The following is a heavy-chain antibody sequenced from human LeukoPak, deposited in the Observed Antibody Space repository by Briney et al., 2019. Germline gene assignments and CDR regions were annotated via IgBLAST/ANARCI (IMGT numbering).Heavy chain of an antibody. V-gene: IGHV3-23*01. CDR1: GFTFSNYL. J-gene: IGHJ4*02. CDR2: ISHSGSSI. Sequence: GGSLRLSCVASGFTFSNYLMSWIRQAPGKGLEWVSGISHSGSSIYYADSVKGRFTISRDNSKNTLYLQMDRLRVEDTAVYDCAMALDYGGQGTLVTVSS. CDR3: AMALDY.